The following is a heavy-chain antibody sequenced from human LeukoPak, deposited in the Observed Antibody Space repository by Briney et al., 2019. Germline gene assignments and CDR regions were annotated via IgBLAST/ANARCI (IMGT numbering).Heavy chain of an antibody. CDR3: AKSGSKAGLNWFDP. V-gene: IGHV3-30*02. Sequence: GGSLRLSCAASGFTFSSYGMHWVRQAPGKGLEWVAFIRYDGSNKYYADSVKGRFTISRGNSKNTLYLQMNSLRAEDTAVYYCAKSGSKAGLNWFDPWGQGTLVTVSS. CDR1: GFTFSSYG. D-gene: IGHD1-1*01. CDR2: IRYDGSNK. J-gene: IGHJ5*02.